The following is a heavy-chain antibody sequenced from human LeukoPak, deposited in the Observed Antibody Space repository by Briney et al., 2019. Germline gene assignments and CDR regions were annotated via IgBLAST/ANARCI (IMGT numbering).Heavy chain of an antibody. CDR1: GFTFSNFW. J-gene: IGHJ2*01. CDR3: AKSMTLQWRGFFDL. CDR2: IKQDETEK. Sequence: SGGSLRLPCTASGFTFSNFWMGWVRQAPGKGLEWVANIKQDETEKFYLGSVKGRFTISRDNAKNSLYLQKNSLRADDTAIYYCAKSMTLQWRGFFDLWGRGTHVTVSS. D-gene: IGHD6-19*01. V-gene: IGHV3-7*03.